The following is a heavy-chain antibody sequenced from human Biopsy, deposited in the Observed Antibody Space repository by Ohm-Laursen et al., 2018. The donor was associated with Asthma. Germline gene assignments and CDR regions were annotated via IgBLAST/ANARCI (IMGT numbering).Heavy chain of an antibody. CDR3: ARHWDWGSFFDY. V-gene: IGHV4-39*01. Sequence: TLSLTCIVSGGSMSSSSYYWGWIRQPPGKGLEWMGSISYTGSAYHNPSLKSRVTISVDTSKNHFSLKLSSVTAADTAVYHCARHWDWGSFFDYWGQGTPVTVSS. CDR1: GGSMSSSSYY. D-gene: IGHD7-27*01. CDR2: ISYTGSA. J-gene: IGHJ4*02.